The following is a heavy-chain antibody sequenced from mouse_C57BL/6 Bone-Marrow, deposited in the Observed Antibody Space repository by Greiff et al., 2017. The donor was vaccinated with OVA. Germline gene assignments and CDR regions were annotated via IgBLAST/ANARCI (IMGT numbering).Heavy chain of an antibody. CDR1: GYTFTDYN. CDR3: ARRDGYDYTWFAY. D-gene: IGHD2-4*01. J-gene: IGHJ3*01. V-gene: IGHV1-22*01. CDR2: INPNNGGT. Sequence: EVQLQQSGPELVKPGASVKMSCKASGYTFTDYNMHWVKQSHGKSLEWIGYINPNNGGTSYNQKFKGKATLTVNKSSSTAYMELRSLTSEDAAVYYCARRDGYDYTWFAYWGQGTLVTVSA.